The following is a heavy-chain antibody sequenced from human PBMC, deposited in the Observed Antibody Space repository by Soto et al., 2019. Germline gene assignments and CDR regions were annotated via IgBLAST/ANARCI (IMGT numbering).Heavy chain of an antibody. V-gene: IGHV4-38-2*01. J-gene: IGHJ6*02. Sequence: SETLSLTCAVSGYSISIGYYWGWIRQPPGKGLEWIGSIYHSGSTYYNPSLKSRVTISVDTSKNQFSLKLSSVTAADTAVYYCXRSAGAQDYYYYYGMDVWGLGTTVTVSS. CDR2: IYHSGST. D-gene: IGHD3-10*01. CDR1: GYSISIGYY. CDR3: XRSAGAQDYYYYYGMDV.